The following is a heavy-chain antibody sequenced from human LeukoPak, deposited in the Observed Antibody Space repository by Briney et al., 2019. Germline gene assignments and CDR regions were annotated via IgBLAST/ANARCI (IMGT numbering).Heavy chain of an antibody. J-gene: IGHJ3*02. D-gene: IGHD6-13*01. Sequence: GGSLRFSCEASGFTVSTNYMSWVRKVPGKGLDWVSVIYSGGSTYYADSVKGRFTISRDNSKNTLYLQMGSLRAEDMAVYYCARVGAAEGYAFDIWGQGTMVTVSS. CDR3: ARVGAAEGYAFDI. CDR1: GFTVSTNY. CDR2: IYSGGST. V-gene: IGHV3-66*01.